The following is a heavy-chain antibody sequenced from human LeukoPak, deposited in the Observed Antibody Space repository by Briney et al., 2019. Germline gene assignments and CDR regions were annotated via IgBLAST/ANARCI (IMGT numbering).Heavy chain of an antibody. V-gene: IGHV4-59*01. D-gene: IGHD5-12*01. Sequence: SETLSLTCTVSGGSISSYYWSWIRQPPGKGLEWIGYIYYSGSTNYNPSLKSRVTISVDTSKNQFSLKLSSVTAADTAVYYCARASYSGYLGWFDPWGQGTLVTVSS. CDR2: IYYSGST. CDR1: GGSISSYY. CDR3: ARASYSGYLGWFDP. J-gene: IGHJ5*02.